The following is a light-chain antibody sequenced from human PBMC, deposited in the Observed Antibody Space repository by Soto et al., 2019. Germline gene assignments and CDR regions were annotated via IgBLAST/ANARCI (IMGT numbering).Light chain of an antibody. J-gene: IGKJ4*01. CDR1: ESISTY. CDR3: QQSYSPPHT. CDR2: GSL. Sequence: DIQMTQSPSSLSASVGDRISITCRASESISTYLNWYQQKSGEAPRLLIFGSLTLQSGVPSRFSGGGSGTDFTLTISRLQPEDFATYYCQQSYSPPHTFGEGTKVEIK. V-gene: IGKV1-39*01.